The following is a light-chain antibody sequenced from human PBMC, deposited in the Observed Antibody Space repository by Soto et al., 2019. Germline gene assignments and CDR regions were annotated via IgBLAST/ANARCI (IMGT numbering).Light chain of an antibody. CDR1: SSDVGGYNY. V-gene: IGLV2-14*01. CDR3: SSYTSSSPF. Sequence: QSVLTQPASVSGSPGQSITISCTGTSSDVGGYNYVSWYQQHPGKAPKLMIYEVSNRPSGVSSRFSGSKSGNTASLTISGLQAEDEADYYCSSYTSSSPFFGTGTKVTVL. CDR2: EVS. J-gene: IGLJ1*01.